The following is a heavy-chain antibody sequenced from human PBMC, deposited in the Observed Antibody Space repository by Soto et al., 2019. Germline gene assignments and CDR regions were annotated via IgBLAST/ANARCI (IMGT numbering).Heavy chain of an antibody. J-gene: IGHJ6*04. V-gene: IGHV4-4*02. CDR2: IYHTGSS. D-gene: IGHD6-13*01. Sequence: SETLSLTCAVSSGSITSSHWWSWVRQPPGKGLEWIGEIYHTGSSDCNPSLKSRVTMSVDKSKNQSSLQLTSVTAADTAVYFCARLHIAMDVWGKGTTVTVSS. CDR3: ARLHIAMDV. CDR1: SGSITSSHW.